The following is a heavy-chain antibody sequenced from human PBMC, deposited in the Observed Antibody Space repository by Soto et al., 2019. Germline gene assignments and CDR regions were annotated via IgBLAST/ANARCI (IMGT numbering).Heavy chain of an antibody. V-gene: IGHV3-23*01. CDR3: AKDLGKGMVRGVFDY. J-gene: IGHJ4*02. Sequence: GGSLRLSCAASGFTFSSYAMSWVRQAPGKGLEWVSAISGSGGSTYYADSVKGRFTISRDNSKNTLYLQMNSLRAEDTAVYYCAKDLGKGMVRGVFDYWGQGTLVTVSS. D-gene: IGHD3-10*01. CDR1: GFTFSSYA. CDR2: ISGSGGST.